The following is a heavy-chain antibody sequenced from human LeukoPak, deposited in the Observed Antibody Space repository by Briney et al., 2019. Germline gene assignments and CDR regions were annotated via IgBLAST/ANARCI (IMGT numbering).Heavy chain of an antibody. D-gene: IGHD5-12*01. V-gene: IGHV1-46*03. CDR2: INPSGGST. Sequence: GASVKVSCKASGYTFTSYYMHWVRQAPGQGLEWMGIINPSGGSTSYAQKFQGRVTMTRDTSTSTVYMELSSLRSEDTAVYYCTRAVATPLYWDYWGQGTLVTVSS. CDR1: GYTFTSYY. J-gene: IGHJ4*02. CDR3: TRAVATPLYWDY.